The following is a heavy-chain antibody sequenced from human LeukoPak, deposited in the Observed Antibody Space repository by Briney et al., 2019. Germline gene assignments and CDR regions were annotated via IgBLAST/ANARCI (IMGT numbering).Heavy chain of an antibody. CDR1: GFTFSTYW. CDR3: ARVSSYGSGSYYNPWIDY. V-gene: IGHV3-7*01. D-gene: IGHD3-10*01. J-gene: IGHJ4*02. CDR2: IKQDGNEK. Sequence: SGGSLRLSCAASGFTFSTYWRSWVRQAPGKGLEWVANIKQDGNEKYYVDSVKGRFTISRDNAKNSLYLQMNSLRAEDTAVYYCARVSSYGSGSYYNPWIDYWGRGTLVTVSS.